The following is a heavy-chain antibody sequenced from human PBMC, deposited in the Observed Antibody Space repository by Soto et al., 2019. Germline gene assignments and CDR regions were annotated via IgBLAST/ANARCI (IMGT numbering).Heavy chain of an antibody. Sequence: SETLSLTCTVSGGSISSYYWSWIRQPAGKGLEWIGRIYTSESTNYNPSPKSGVTMSVATSKNKCSLKLCSVTAADTAVYYCARETSRLVGTHWGQGTLVTVSS. CDR2: IYTSEST. J-gene: IGHJ4*02. V-gene: IGHV4-4*07. CDR1: GGSISSYY. CDR3: ARETSRLVGTH. D-gene: IGHD1-26*01.